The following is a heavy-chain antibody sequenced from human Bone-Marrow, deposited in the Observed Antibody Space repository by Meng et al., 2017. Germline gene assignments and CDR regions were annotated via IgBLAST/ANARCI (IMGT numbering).Heavy chain of an antibody. V-gene: IGHV4-4*07. Sequence: SETLSLTCPVSGDSNNNSYWSWIWQLAGKGPEWTGRMFSSGTTNYNPSLNSRVTMSIDTSRSQFSLRLTSVTAADTALYFCARVGGGYVQVDYYFDVWGQGILVTVSS. J-gene: IGHJ4*02. CDR3: ARVGGGYVQVDYYFDV. D-gene: IGHD2-15*01. CDR2: MFSSGTT. CDR1: GDSNNNSY.